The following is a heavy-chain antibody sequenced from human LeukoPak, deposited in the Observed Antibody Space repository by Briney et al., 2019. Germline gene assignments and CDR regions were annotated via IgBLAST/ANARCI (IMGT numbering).Heavy chain of an antibody. CDR2: IIPLFGTA. Sequence: SVKVSCKASGDTFSSFAVSWVRQAPGQGLEWMGRIIPLFGTADYAHRYQGRVTISADNSLNTAYLELSSLTSEDTAVYYCASPYDYGDHYLDALHIWGQGTIVTVSS. CDR1: GDTFSSFA. J-gene: IGHJ3*02. CDR3: ASPYDYGDHYLDALHI. V-gene: IGHV1-69*06. D-gene: IGHD4-17*01.